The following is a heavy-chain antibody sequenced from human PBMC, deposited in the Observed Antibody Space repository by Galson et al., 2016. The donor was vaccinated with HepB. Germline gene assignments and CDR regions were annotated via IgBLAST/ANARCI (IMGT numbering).Heavy chain of an antibody. J-gene: IGHJ6*02. D-gene: IGHD2-21*01. Sequence: SLRLSCAGSGFTVNDHAMHWVRQAPGKGLEWVSGINWNSDRIGYAESVKGRITISRDNAKKSLYLQMNGRRDEDTALYYCTKDIRAGGADVWGQGTTVTVSS. V-gene: IGHV3-9*01. CDR3: TKDIRAGGADV. CDR1: GFTVNDHA. CDR2: INWNSDRI.